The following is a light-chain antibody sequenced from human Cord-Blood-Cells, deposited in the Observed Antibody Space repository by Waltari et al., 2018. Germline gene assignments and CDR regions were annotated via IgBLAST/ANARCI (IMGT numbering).Light chain of an antibody. V-gene: IGLV2-8*01. CDR2: EVS. CDR1: SSDAGGYNY. J-gene: IGLJ2*01. CDR3: SSYAGSNNLV. Sequence: QSALTQPPSASGSPGQSVTISCTGTSSDAGGYNYVSWYQQHPGKAPKLMIYEVSKRPSGVPDRFSGSKSGNTASLTVSGLQAEDGADYYCSSYAGSNNLVFGGGTKLTVL.